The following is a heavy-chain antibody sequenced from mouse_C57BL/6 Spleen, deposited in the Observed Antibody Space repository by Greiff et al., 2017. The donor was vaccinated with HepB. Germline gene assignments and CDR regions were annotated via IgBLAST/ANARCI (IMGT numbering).Heavy chain of an antibody. D-gene: IGHD1-1*01. CDR2: IDPEDGET. Sequence: VQLQQSGAELVKPGASVKLSCTASGFNIKDYYMHWVKQRTEQGLEWIGRIDPEDGETKYDPKFQGKATITADTSSNTAYLQLSSLTSEDTAVYYCARHYYGSIEAMDYWGQVTSVTVSS. CDR1: GFNIKDYY. J-gene: IGHJ4*01. CDR3: ARHYYGSIEAMDY. V-gene: IGHV14-2*01.